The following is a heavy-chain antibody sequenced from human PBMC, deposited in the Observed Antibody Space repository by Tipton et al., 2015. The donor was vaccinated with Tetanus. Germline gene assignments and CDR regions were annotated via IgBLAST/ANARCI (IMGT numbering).Heavy chain of an antibody. Sequence: LRLSCTVSGGSISSGGYYWSWIRQHPGKGLEWIGDIYYSGSTYYNPSLKSRVTISVDTSKNQFFLQLNSVTAADTAVYYCARDQARGARGWNYFDYWGQGTLATVSS. D-gene: IGHD1-26*01. CDR1: GGSISSGGYY. J-gene: IGHJ4*02. CDR3: ARDQARGARGWNYFDY. V-gene: IGHV4-31*03. CDR2: IYYSGST.